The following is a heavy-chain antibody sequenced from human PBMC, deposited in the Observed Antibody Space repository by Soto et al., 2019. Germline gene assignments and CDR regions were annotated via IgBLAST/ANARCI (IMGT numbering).Heavy chain of an antibody. V-gene: IGHV1-69*06. Sequence: QVQLVQSGAEVKTPGSSLKVSCKASGSRFSNYVISWVRQAPGHGLECLGRIIPILNSTKYAQSFQGRVTITADKSTSTAALELSSLRSDDPAVYYCARAGRGKKAGYNGLVSLGYWGQGTLVTVSS. CDR2: IIPILNST. CDR1: GSRFSNYV. J-gene: IGHJ4*02. CDR3: ARAGRGKKAGYNGLVSLGY. D-gene: IGHD2-2*02.